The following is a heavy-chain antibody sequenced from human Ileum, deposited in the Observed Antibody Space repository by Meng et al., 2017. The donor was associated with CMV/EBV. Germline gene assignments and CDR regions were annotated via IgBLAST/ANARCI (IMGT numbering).Heavy chain of an antibody. J-gene: IGHJ4*02. D-gene: IGHD6-19*01. V-gene: IGHV2-5*02. Sequence: QITLKESGPTLLKPTQTLTLTCTLSGFSLSTNGVGVGWIRQTPGKALEWLALIYWDDTKRYSPSLKSRLTISKDTSKNQVVLTMTNTDTVDTATYYCANRRGSGWYETYFDSWGQGTLVTVSS. CDR2: IYWDDTK. CDR1: GFSLSTNGVG. CDR3: ANRRGSGWYETYFDS.